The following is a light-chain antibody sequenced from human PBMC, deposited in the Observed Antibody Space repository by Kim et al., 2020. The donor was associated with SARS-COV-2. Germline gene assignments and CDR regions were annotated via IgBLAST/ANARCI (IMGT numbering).Light chain of an antibody. CDR2: EDD. V-gene: IGLV6-57*03. J-gene: IGLJ2*01. CDR3: QSYNRDNVL. CDR1: SGSIDDNY. Sequence: GKTVTISCTRSSGSIDDNYVQWYQQRPGAVPTTVIYEDDQRPSGVSDRFSGSIDNSSNSASLTISGLRTEDEADYYCQSYNRDNVLFGGGTKLTVL.